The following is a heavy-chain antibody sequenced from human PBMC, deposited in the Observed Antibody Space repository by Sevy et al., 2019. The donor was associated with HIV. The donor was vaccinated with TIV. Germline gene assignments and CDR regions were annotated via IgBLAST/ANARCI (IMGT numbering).Heavy chain of an antibody. CDR2: IKGDGSEI. V-gene: IGHV3-7*03. CDR3: GRDPGGRDWFDP. D-gene: IGHD2-15*01. Sequence: GGSLRLSCAASGFTFSYYRMSWVRQAPGKGLEWVANIKGDGSEIYYVDSVKGRFTISRDNAKNSLFLEMNSLRAEDTAVYYCGRDPGGRDWFDPWGQGTLVTVSS. CDR1: GFTFSYYR. J-gene: IGHJ5*02.